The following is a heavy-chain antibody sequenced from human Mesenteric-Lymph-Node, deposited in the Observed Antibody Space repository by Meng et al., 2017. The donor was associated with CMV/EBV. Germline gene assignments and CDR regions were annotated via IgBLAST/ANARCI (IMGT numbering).Heavy chain of an antibody. J-gene: IGHJ4*02. CDR3: ASRYYDFWSGHPEIDY. V-gene: IGHV1-69*02. D-gene: IGHD3-3*01. Sequence: GPFSRFTISWVRQAPGQGLEWMGRVVPILDVANYAQRFQGRATLTADTSTNTAYMELNSLTSEDTAVYYCASRYYDFWSGHPEIDYWGQGTLVTVSS. CDR1: GPFSRFT. CDR2: VVPILDVA.